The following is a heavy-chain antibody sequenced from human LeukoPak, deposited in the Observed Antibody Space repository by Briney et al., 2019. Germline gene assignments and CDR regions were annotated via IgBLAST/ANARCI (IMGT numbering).Heavy chain of an antibody. D-gene: IGHD6-13*01. J-gene: IGHJ4*02. Sequence: GESLKISCKGSGYSFTSYWIGWVRQMPGKGLEWMGIIYPGDSDTRYSPSFQGQVTISADKSTSTAYLQWSSLKASDTAMHYCARQATRRSWYRVDYWGQGTLVTVSS. CDR3: ARQATRRSWYRVDY. CDR1: GYSFTSYW. V-gene: IGHV5-51*01. CDR2: IYPGDSDT.